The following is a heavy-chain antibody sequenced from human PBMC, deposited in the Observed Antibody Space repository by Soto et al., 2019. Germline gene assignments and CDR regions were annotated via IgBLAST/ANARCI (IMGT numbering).Heavy chain of an antibody. V-gene: IGHV4-34*01. J-gene: IGHJ4*02. CDR3: ARGLPYYYDSSGYYLFDY. CDR2: INHSGST. CDR1: GWSFSGYY. Sequence: PSETLSLTCAVYGWSFSGYYWSWIRQPPGKGLEWIGEINHSGSTNYNPSLKSRVTISVDTSKNQFSLKLSSVTAADTAVYYCARGLPYYYDSSGYYLFDYWGQGTLVTVSS. D-gene: IGHD3-22*01.